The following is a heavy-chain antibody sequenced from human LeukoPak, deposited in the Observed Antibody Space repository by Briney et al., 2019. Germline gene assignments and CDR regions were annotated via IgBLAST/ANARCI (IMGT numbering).Heavy chain of an antibody. CDR1: GFTFSSYS. Sequence: PGGSLRLSCAASGFTFSSYSMNWVRQAPGKGLEWVSSISSSSSYIYYADSVKGPFTISRDNAKNSLYLQMNSLRAEDTAVYYCARDARGYDYYYGMDVWGQGTTVTVSS. CDR2: ISSSSSYI. D-gene: IGHD5-12*01. CDR3: ARDARGYDYYYGMDV. V-gene: IGHV3-21*01. J-gene: IGHJ6*02.